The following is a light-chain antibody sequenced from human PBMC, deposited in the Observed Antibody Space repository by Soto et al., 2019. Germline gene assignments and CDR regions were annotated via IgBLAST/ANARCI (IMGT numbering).Light chain of an antibody. J-gene: IGKJ1*01. Sequence: DIQMTQSPSTLSASVGDRVTITCRASQSISSWLAWYQQKPGEAPKLLIYKASSLESGVPSRFSGSGSGTEFTLTISRLQPDDLATYYCQQANSYSGTFGQGTKVELK. CDR3: QQANSYSGT. V-gene: IGKV1-5*03. CDR1: QSISSW. CDR2: KAS.